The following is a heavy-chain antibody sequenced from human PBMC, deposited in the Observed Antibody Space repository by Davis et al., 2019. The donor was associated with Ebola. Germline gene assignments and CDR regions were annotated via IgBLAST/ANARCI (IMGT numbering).Heavy chain of an antibody. CDR3: ARDRGFITIFGVPGYGMDV. D-gene: IGHD3-3*01. CDR1: GGTFSSYA. J-gene: IGHJ6*02. CDR2: IIPIFGTA. Sequence: AASVKVSCKASGGTFSSYAISWVRQAPGQGLEWMGGIIPIFGTANYAQKFQGRVTITADKSTSTAYMEMSSLRSEDTAVYYCARDRGFITIFGVPGYGMDVWGQGTTVTVSS. V-gene: IGHV1-69*06.